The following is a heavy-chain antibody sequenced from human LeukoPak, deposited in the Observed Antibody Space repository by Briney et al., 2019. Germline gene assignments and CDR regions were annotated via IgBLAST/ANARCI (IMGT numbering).Heavy chain of an antibody. CDR1: GDSISIGDYR. J-gene: IGHJ5*02. V-gene: IGHV4-39*07. CDR3: AKNGQSGFSFDP. D-gene: IGHD3-3*01. Sequence: SETLSLTCSVSGDSISIGDYRWSWIRQSPGKGLEWIGEGSDIGGTKFNPSLKSRVSISADTSKNQFSLKLTSMTAADTAVYYCAKNGQSGFSFDPWGQGTLVTVSS. CDR2: GSDIGGT.